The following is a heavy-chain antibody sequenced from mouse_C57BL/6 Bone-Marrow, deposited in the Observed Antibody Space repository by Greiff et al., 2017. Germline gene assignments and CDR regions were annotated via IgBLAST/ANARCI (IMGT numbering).Heavy chain of an antibody. CDR1: GYTFTSYG. CDR3: AYGNYENAMDY. J-gene: IGHJ4*01. V-gene: IGHV1-81*01. CDR2: IYPRSGNT. D-gene: IGHD2-10*02. Sequence: VQLQQSGAELARPGASVKLSCKASGYTFTSYGISWVKQRTGQGLEWIGEIYPRSGNTYYNEKFKGKATLTADKSSSTAYMELRSLTSTDSAVYFCAYGNYENAMDYWGQGTSVTVSS.